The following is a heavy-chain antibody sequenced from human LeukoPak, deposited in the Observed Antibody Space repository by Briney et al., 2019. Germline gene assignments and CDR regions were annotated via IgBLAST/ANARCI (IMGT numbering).Heavy chain of an antibody. V-gene: IGHV3-23*01. CDR2: ISGSGGST. D-gene: IGHD5-12*01. CDR1: GFTFSSYA. Sequence: GGSLRLSCAASGFTFSSYALSWVRQAPGKGLEWVSAISGSGGSTYYADSVKSRFTISRDNSKNTLYLQMNSLRAEDTAVYYCAKGTAYATSYNWFDPWGQGTLVTVSS. J-gene: IGHJ5*02. CDR3: AKGTAYATSYNWFDP.